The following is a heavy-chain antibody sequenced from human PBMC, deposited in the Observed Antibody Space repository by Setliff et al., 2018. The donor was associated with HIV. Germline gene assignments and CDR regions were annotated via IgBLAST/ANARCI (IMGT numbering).Heavy chain of an antibody. CDR3: ARDRGAYYECFDQ. J-gene: IGHJ4*02. V-gene: IGHV1-2*02. D-gene: IGHD1-26*01. Sequence: ASVKVSCKASGYTFTSHYIHWVRQAPGQGLEWMGWINVNNDATNYAQKFQGRVSMTRDTSTTTVFMELSNLRSDDTAVYFCARDRGAYYECFDQWGQGTLVTVSS. CDR2: INVNNDAT. CDR1: GYTFTSHY.